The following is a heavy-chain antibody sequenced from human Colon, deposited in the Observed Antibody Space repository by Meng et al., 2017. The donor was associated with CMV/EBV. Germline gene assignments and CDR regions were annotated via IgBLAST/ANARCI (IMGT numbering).Heavy chain of an antibody. CDR3: AKDFPVHYYYYYGMDV. Sequence: GESLKISCAASGFTFSSYAMSWVRQAPGKGLEWVSAISGSGGSTYYADSVKGRFTISRDNSKNTLYLQMNSLRAEDTAVYYCAKDFPVHYYYYYGMDVWGQGTTVTVSS. J-gene: IGHJ6*02. V-gene: IGHV3-23*01. CDR2: ISGSGGST. CDR1: GFTFSSYA.